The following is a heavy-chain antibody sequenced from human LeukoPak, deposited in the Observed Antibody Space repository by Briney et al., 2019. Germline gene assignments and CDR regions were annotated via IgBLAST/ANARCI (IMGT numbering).Heavy chain of an antibody. J-gene: IGHJ4*02. D-gene: IGHD2-21*01. CDR1: GYAFSDYY. V-gene: IGHV1-2*02. Sequence: ASVKVSCMASGYAFSDYYIHWVRQAPGQGLEWMGWVNPNSGDTNLAQKFQGRVTMTRDTSINLAYIDLNSLRSDDTAVYYCARGRSREHSDGYCHFDNWGQGTLVTVSS. CDR2: VNPNSGDT. CDR3: ARGRSREHSDGYCHFDN.